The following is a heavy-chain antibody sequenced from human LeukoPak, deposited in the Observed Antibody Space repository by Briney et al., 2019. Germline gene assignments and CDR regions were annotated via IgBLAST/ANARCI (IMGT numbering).Heavy chain of an antibody. Sequence: GGSLRLSCAASGFTFSSYAMSWVRQAPGKGLEWVSAISGSGGSTYYADSVKGRFTISRDNSKNTLYLQMNSLRAEDTAVYYCARGGGGIAAAGTGWFDPWGQGTLVTVSS. CDR1: GFTFSSYA. D-gene: IGHD6-13*01. J-gene: IGHJ5*02. CDR2: ISGSGGST. V-gene: IGHV3-23*01. CDR3: ARGGGGIAAAGTGWFDP.